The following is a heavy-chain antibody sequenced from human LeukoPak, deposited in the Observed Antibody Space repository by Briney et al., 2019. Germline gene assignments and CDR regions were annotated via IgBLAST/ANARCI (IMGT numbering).Heavy chain of an antibody. CDR2: IKSDGSII. CDR1: GFIFSSYW. D-gene: IGHD6-19*01. CDR3: ARDPLSSGWYGSTGWFNT. Sequence: GGSLRLSCAASGFIFSSYWMHWVRQAPGKGLVWVSRIKSDGSIITYEDSVKGRFTISRDNTKSTLYLRMNNLRAEDTAVYYCARDPLSSGWYGSTGWFNTWGQGTLVTVSS. J-gene: IGHJ5*02. V-gene: IGHV3-74*03.